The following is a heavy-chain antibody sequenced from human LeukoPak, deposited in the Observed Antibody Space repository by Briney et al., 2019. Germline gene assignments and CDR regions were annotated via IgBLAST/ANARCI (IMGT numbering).Heavy chain of an antibody. V-gene: IGHV3-23*01. Sequence: AGGSLRLSCAASGFTFSSYAMSWVRQAPGKGLEWVSAISGSGGSTCYADSVKGRFTISRDNSKNTLYLQMNSLRAEDTAVYYCAKDERVGTAGRDAVDYWGQGTLVTVSS. CDR1: GFTFSSYA. CDR2: ISGSGGST. D-gene: IGHD2-15*01. CDR3: AKDERVGTAGRDAVDY. J-gene: IGHJ4*02.